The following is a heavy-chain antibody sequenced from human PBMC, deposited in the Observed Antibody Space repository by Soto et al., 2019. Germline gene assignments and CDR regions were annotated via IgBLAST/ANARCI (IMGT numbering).Heavy chain of an antibody. D-gene: IGHD3-22*01. V-gene: IGHV1-18*01. CDR1: GYTFTSYG. J-gene: IGHJ4*02. CDR3: ARDWYYYDSSGYYSGY. Sequence: GASVKVSCKASGYTFTSYGISWVRQAPGQGLEWMGWISAYNGNTNYAQKLQGRVTMTTDTSTSTAYMELRSLRSDDTAVYYCARDWYYYDSSGYYSGYWGQGTLVTVSS. CDR2: ISAYNGNT.